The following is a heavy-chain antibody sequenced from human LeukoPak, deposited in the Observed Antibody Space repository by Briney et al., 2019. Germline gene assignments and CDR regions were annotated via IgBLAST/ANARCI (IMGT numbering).Heavy chain of an antibody. V-gene: IGHV4-39*07. CDR2: IHYSGST. Sequence: SETLSLTCTVSGDSISSSNYYWGWIRQSPGRGLEWLGSIHYSGSTFYNSSLKSRVTGSLDTSKNHISLRLRSATAADTAVYYCARESVETSMTYYFDNWGQGTLVTVSS. CDR1: GDSISSSNYY. J-gene: IGHJ4*02. CDR3: ARESVETSMTYYFDN. D-gene: IGHD5-18*01.